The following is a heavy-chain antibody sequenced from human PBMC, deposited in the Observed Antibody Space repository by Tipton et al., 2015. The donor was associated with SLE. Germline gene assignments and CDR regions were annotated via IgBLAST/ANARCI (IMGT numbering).Heavy chain of an antibody. Sequence: TLSLTCAVSGYSISSGYYWGWIRQPPGKGLEWIGSIYHSGSTYYNPSLKSRVTISVDTSKNQFSLKLSSVTAADTAMYYCARRGWVAHGAGAFDIWGQGTMVTVSS. J-gene: IGHJ3*02. CDR1: GYSISSGYY. CDR3: ARRGWVAHGAGAFDI. V-gene: IGHV4-38-2*01. CDR2: IYHSGST. D-gene: IGHD2-15*01.